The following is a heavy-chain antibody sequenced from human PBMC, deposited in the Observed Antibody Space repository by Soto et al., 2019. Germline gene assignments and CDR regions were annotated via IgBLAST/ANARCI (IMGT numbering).Heavy chain of an antibody. D-gene: IGHD6-13*01. J-gene: IGHJ5*02. CDR2: IYYSGST. CDR1: GGSFSGYY. Sequence: PSETLSLTCAVYGGSFSGYYWSWIRQHPGKGLEWIGYIYYSGSTSYNPSLKSRVTISVDTSKNHFSLKLSSVTAADTAVYYCARVFSDSSSFFDPWGQGTLVTVSS. V-gene: IGHV4-31*02. CDR3: ARVFSDSSSFFDP.